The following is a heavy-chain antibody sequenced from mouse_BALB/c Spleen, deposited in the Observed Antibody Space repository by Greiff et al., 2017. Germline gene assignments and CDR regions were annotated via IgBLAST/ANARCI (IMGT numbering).Heavy chain of an antibody. V-gene: IGHV5-12-1*01. CDR3: ASRYYYGSGDFDY. D-gene: IGHD1-1*01. CDR1: GFAFSSYD. CDR2: ISSGGGST. J-gene: IGHJ2*01. Sequence: EVKLVESGGGLVKPGGSLKLSCAASGFAFSSYDMSWVRQTPEKRLEWVAYISSGGGSTYYPDTVKGRFTISRDNAKNTLYLQMSSLKSEDTAMYYCASRYYYGSGDFDYWGQGTTLTVSA.